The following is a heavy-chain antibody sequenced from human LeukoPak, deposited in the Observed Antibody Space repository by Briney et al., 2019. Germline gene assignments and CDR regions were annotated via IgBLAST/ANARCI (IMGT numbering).Heavy chain of an antibody. CDR3: ARRGLNRQNFDY. Sequence: PSETQSLTCTVSDDSINNNYWSWIRQPPGKELECIGYIHYSGSTNYNPSLKSRVTISIDTSKNQFSLKLNSATAADTAVYYCARRGLNRQNFDYWGQGTLVTVSS. CDR1: DDSINNNY. D-gene: IGHD3-16*01. J-gene: IGHJ4*02. V-gene: IGHV4-59*08. CDR2: IHYSGST.